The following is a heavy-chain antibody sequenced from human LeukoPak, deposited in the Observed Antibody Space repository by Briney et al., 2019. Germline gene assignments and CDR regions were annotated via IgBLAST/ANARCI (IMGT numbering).Heavy chain of an antibody. V-gene: IGHV3-20*04. Sequence: PGGSLRLSCEASGFTFDDYGMSWVRQAPGKGLEWVSGINWNGGSTGYADSVKGRFTISRDNAKNSLYLQMNSLRAEDTAVYYCARDNSGYYYMGVWGKGTTVTVSS. CDR3: ARDNSGYYYMGV. CDR1: GFTFDDYG. J-gene: IGHJ6*03. CDR2: INWNGGST.